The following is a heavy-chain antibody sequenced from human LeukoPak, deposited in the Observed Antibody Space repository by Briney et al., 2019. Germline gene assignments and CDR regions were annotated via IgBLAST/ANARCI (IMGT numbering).Heavy chain of an antibody. CDR1: GFTFDDYA. D-gene: IGHD2-21*01. CDR3: ARDRVPYDYGDY. Sequence: GGSLRLSCAASGFTFDDYAMHWVRQPPGKGLEWVSGICWNSASIAYADSVKGRFAISRDNAKNSLYLQMNSLRAEDTAVYYCARDRVPYDYGDYWGQGTLVTVSS. CDR2: ICWNSASI. V-gene: IGHV3-9*01. J-gene: IGHJ4*02.